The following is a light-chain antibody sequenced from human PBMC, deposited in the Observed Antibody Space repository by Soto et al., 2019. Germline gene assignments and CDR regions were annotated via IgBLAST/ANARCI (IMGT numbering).Light chain of an antibody. V-gene: IGKV1-5*01. CDR2: DAS. Sequence: DVQMTQSPSTLSASVGDRVTIACRASQDVTNWLAWYQQRPGEAPKLLIFDASNLESGVPSRFSGRGSGTEFALTISSLLPDDSATYYCQHYKSHKLSFGGGTKVDIK. CDR1: QDVTNW. J-gene: IGKJ4*01. CDR3: QHYKSHKLS.